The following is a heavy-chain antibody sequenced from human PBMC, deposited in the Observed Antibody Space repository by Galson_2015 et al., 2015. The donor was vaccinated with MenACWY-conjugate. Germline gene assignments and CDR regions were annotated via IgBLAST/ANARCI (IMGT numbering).Heavy chain of an antibody. J-gene: IGHJ4*02. CDR1: GFTFSSYW. D-gene: IGHD2-2*01. V-gene: IGHV3-74*01. CDR3: AQYCSSTSCYAGKGDY. Sequence: SLRLSCAASGFTFSSYWMHWVHHAPGKGLVWVSRINSDGSSTSYADSVKGRFTISRDNAKNTLYLQMNSLRAEDTAVYYCAQYCSSTSCYAGKGDYWGQGTLVTVSS. CDR2: INSDGSST.